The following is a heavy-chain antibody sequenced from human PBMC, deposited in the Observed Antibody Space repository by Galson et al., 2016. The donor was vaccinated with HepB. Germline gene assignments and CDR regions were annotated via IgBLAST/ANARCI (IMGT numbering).Heavy chain of an antibody. CDR1: GGSISSETHY. J-gene: IGHJ5*02. CDR3: ARIVRGPEGYFDP. V-gene: IGHV4-39*07. Sequence: SETLSLTCSISGGSISSETHYWAWIRQPPGKGLEWIGSVYYSRRTYSNPSLKSRLTISVDTSHNRFSLNLNSVTAADTAVYYCARIVRGPEGYFDPWGLGTQVTVSS. CDR2: VYYSRRT. D-gene: IGHD3-10*02.